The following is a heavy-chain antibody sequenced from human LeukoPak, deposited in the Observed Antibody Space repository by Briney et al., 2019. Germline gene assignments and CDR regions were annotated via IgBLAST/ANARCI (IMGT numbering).Heavy chain of an antibody. Sequence: SETLPLTCIVSGGSISSYYWSWIRQPPGKGLEWIGYIYYTGSTNYNPSLKSRVTISVDTSKNQLSLKLRSVTAADTAVYYCARQDSGTYLNPLDIWGQGTVVTVSS. V-gene: IGHV4-59*08. CDR1: GGSISSYY. J-gene: IGHJ3*02. CDR3: ARQDSGTYLNPLDI. D-gene: IGHD1-26*01. CDR2: IYYTGST.